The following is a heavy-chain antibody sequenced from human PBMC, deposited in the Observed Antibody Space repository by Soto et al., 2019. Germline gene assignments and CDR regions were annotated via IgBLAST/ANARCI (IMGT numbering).Heavy chain of an antibody. D-gene: IGHD3-10*01. CDR1: GGSISSDRYF. CDR3: ARGHTTFGFYYYGLDV. CDR2: ILNSGST. Sequence: QVQLQESGPGLMKPSQTLSLTCSVSGGSISSDRYFWSWVRQHPGKGLEWIAYILNSGSTYFNPSLKSRATFSVDTSKTQFSLNLTSVTAADTAVYYCARGHTTFGFYYYGLDVWGPGTTVIVSS. J-gene: IGHJ6*02. V-gene: IGHV4-31*03.